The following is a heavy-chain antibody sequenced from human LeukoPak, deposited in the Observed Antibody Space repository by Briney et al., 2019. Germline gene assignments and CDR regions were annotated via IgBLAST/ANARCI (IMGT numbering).Heavy chain of an antibody. CDR2: ISSNGGST. Sequence: PRGSLRLSCSASGFTFSSYAMHWVRQAPGKGLEYVSAISSNGGSTYYADSVKGRFTISRDNSKNTLYLQMNSLRAEDTAVYYCAKWGYSGSPADYWGQGTLVTVSS. V-gene: IGHV3-64*04. J-gene: IGHJ4*02. CDR1: GFTFSSYA. D-gene: IGHD1-26*01. CDR3: AKWGYSGSPADY.